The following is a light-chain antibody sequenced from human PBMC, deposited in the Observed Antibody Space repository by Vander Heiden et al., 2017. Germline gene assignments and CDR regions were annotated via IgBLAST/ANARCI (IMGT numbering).Light chain of an antibody. V-gene: IGKV1-5*03. J-gene: IGKJ1*01. CDR2: KPP. CDR1: PSISSW. Sequence: TQPPSTLSASVGDRATITCRPSPSISSWLAWYQQKPGTAPKLLIYKPPSLASGVPSRFRGSGSWTEFTLTISRLPADDFASYCCQRYNSYWTFGQGTKVEIK. CDR3: QRYNSYWT.